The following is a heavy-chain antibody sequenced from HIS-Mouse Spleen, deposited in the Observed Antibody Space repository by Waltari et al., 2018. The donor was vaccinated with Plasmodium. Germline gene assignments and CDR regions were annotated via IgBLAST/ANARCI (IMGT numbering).Heavy chain of an antibody. Sequence: QVQLVQSGAEVKKPGASVKVSCKASGYTFTRDYMHWVRQAPGQGLEWMGWINPNSGGTNYAQKFQGRVTMTRDTSISTAYMELSRLRSDDTAVYYCARVLGYKAAAGTFVEYFQHWGQGTLVTVSS. CDR1: GYTFTRDY. CDR2: INPNSGGT. D-gene: IGHD6-13*01. CDR3: ARVLGYKAAAGTFVEYFQH. J-gene: IGHJ1*01. V-gene: IGHV1-2*02.